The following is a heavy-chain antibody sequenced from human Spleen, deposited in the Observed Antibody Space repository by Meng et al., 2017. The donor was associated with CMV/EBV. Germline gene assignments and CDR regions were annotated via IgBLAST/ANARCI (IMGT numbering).Heavy chain of an antibody. V-gene: IGHV4-39*07. CDR3: ARTSSSGLDY. CDR2: FYNGGPT. CDR1: GGSISSTDYH. J-gene: IGHJ4*02. D-gene: IGHD6-19*01. Sequence: GSLRLSCSVSGGSISSTDYHWGWIRQPPGKGLEWIGSFYNGGPTTYNPSLKSRVTLSIDMSKNQFSLNLTSATAADTAFYYCARTSSSGLDYWGQGMLVTVSS.